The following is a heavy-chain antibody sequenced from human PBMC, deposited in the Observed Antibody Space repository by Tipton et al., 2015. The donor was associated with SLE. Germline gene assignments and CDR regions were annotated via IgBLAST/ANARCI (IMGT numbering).Heavy chain of an antibody. CDR2: IYYSGST. Sequence: TLSLTCTVSGGSISSYYWSWIRQPPGKGLEWIGYIYYSGSTNYNPSLKSRVTISVDTSKNQFSLKLSSVTAADTAVYYCARDKWELPDYWGQGTLVTVSP. J-gene: IGHJ4*02. D-gene: IGHD1-26*01. CDR1: GGSISSYY. CDR3: ARDKWELPDY. V-gene: IGHV4-59*01.